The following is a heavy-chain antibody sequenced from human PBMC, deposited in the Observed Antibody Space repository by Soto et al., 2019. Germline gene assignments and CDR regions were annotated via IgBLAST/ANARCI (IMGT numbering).Heavy chain of an antibody. V-gene: IGHV1-69*12. J-gene: IGHJ5*01. CDR1: GGSFRSYA. D-gene: IGHD5-18*01. Sequence: QVQLVQSGAAVKKPGSSVKVSCKASGGSFRSYAVNWVRQAPGQGLECLGGIIPIFGTPNYAQKFHGRVSITADESTSTVYMDLISLTSEDTAVYYCAYSANHRYFFDSWGQGTLVTVSS. CDR3: AYSANHRYFFDS. CDR2: IIPIFGTP.